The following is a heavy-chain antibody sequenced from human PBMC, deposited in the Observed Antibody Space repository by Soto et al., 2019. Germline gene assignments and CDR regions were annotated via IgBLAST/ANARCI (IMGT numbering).Heavy chain of an antibody. Sequence: VASVKVSCKASGGTFSSYAISWVRQAPGQGLEWMGGIIPIFGTANYAQKFQGRVTITADESTSTAYMELSSLRSEDTAVYYCARGRLFTVVTLNNWFDSWGQATLVTVSS. CDR2: IIPIFGTA. CDR1: GGTFSSYA. V-gene: IGHV1-69*13. D-gene: IGHD2-21*02. J-gene: IGHJ5*01. CDR3: ARGRLFTVVTLNNWFDS.